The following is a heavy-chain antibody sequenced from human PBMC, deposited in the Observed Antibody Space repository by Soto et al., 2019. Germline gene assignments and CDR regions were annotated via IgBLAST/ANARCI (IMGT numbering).Heavy chain of an antibody. CDR3: ARDLIAVAGTREGY. J-gene: IGHJ4*02. V-gene: IGHV1-2*02. D-gene: IGHD6-19*01. Sequence: ASVNVSCKASGYTFSGYYMHWGRQAPGQGLEWMGWINPNSGGTNYAQKFQGRVTMTRDTSISTAYMELSRLRSDDTAVYYCARDLIAVAGTREGYWGQGTLVTVSS. CDR1: GYTFSGYY. CDR2: INPNSGGT.